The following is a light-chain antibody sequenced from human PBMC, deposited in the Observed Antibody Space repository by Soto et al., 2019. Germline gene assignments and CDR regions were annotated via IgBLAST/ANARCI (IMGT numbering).Light chain of an antibody. Sequence: DIQMTQSPSSLSASVGDRVIITCRASPGISDHLAWYQQTPGKVPKLLIYAASTVQSGFPSRFSCSGSGTDFTLNISSLKPEDLAADDGQNHNCGPFTFGGETIVESK. J-gene: IGKJ4*01. CDR2: AAS. CDR3: QNHNCGPFT. CDR1: PGISDH. V-gene: IGKV1-27*01.